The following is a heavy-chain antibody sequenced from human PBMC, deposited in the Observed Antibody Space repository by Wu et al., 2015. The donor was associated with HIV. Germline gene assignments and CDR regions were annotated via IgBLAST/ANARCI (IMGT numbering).Heavy chain of an antibody. CDR3: ARDERVTLFGTVETKNWFDP. Sequence: QVHLVQFGGEVKKPGSSVKVTCKASGDGFTSYAVSWVRQAPGQGLEWMGGINPLFGTTKFTQKFQGRLTITTDELRTTAYMELSSLRSDDTAIYYCARDERVTLFGTVETKNWFDPWGQGTLVSVSS. CDR2: INPLFGTT. D-gene: IGHD1-1*01. CDR1: GDGFTSYA. J-gene: IGHJ5*02. V-gene: IGHV1-69*05.